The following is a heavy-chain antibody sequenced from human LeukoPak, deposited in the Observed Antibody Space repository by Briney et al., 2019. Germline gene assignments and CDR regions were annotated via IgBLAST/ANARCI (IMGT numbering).Heavy chain of an antibody. V-gene: IGHV1-69*04. CDR1: GGTFSSYA. Sequence: ASVKVSCKASGGTFSSYAISWVRQAPGQGLEWMGRIIPILGIANYAQKFQGRVTITADKSTSTAYMELSSLRSEDTAVYYCARDRGRGYCSGGSCPYNWFDPWGQGTLVTVSS. D-gene: IGHD2-15*01. CDR3: ARDRGRGYCSGGSCPYNWFDP. CDR2: IIPILGIA. J-gene: IGHJ5*02.